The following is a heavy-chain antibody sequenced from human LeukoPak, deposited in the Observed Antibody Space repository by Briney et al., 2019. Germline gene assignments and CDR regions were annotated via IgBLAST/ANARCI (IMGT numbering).Heavy chain of an antibody. Sequence: GGSLRLSCAASRFTFSNYWMSWVRQAPGKGLEWVAHIKYDGSEKYYVDSVKGRFTISRDNARNTLYLQMNSLTADDTAVYYCARGYYSGSRIDYWGQGILVTVSS. J-gene: IGHJ4*02. CDR2: IKYDGSEK. CDR1: RFTFSNYW. D-gene: IGHD6-13*01. V-gene: IGHV3-7*02. CDR3: ARGYYSGSRIDY.